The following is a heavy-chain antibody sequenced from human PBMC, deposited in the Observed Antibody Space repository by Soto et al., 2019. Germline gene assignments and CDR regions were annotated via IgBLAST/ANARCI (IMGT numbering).Heavy chain of an antibody. CDR3: ARGFRIVATIKYYYYYGMDV. Sequence: SETLSLTCAVYGGSFSGYYWSWIRQPPGKGLEWIGEINHSGSTNYNPSLKSRVTISVDTSKNQFSLKLSSVTAADTAVYYCARGFRIVATIKYYYYYGMDVWGQGTTVTVSS. CDR2: INHSGST. D-gene: IGHD5-12*01. V-gene: IGHV4-34*01. J-gene: IGHJ6*02. CDR1: GGSFSGYY.